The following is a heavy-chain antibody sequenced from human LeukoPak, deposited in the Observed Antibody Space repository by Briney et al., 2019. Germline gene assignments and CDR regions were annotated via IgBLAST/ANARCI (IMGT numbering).Heavy chain of an antibody. V-gene: IGHV3-72*01. D-gene: IGHD3-10*01. J-gene: IGHJ4*02. CDR2: TRNRSDSYTT. CDR1: GFTFSDHD. CDR3: VAMLRGVGY. Sequence: GGSLRLSCAASGFTFSDHDMDWVRKAPGKGLEWVGRTRNRSDSYTTEYAASVKGRFTISRDDSKNSLYLQMNSLKTEDTAVYYCVAMLRGVGYWGQGTLVTVSS.